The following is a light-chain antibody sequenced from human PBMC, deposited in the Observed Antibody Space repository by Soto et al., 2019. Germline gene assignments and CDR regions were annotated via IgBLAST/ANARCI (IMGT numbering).Light chain of an antibody. V-gene: IGKV1-39*01. J-gene: IGKJ1*01. Sequence: DIQMTQSPSSLSASVGDRVTITCRASQSITNYLNWFQQKPGNPPKLLIYAASILQGGVPSRFSARGSGKDFTLTISSLQPEDFATYYCQQTYSSPETFGQGTTVEI. CDR2: AAS. CDR3: QQTYSSPET. CDR1: QSITNY.